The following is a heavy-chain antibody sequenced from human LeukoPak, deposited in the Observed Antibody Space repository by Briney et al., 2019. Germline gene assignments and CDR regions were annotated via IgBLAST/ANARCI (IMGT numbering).Heavy chain of an antibody. D-gene: IGHD6-19*01. CDR1: GXTFSSYA. CDR2: ISGSGGST. Sequence: GGSLRLSWAASGXTFSSYAMSWVRQAPGKGLEWVSSISGSGGSTYYADSVKGRFTISRDNSKNTLYLQMNSLRAEDTAVYYCAKDPTVAGTAEYFQNWGQGTLVTVSS. V-gene: IGHV3-23*01. J-gene: IGHJ1*01. CDR3: AKDPTVAGTAEYFQN.